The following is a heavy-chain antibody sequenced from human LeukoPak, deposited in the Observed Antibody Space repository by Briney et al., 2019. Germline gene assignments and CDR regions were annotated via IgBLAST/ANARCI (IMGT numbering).Heavy chain of an antibody. J-gene: IGHJ4*02. Sequence: GGSLRLSCAASGFTFSSYGMSWVRQAPGKGLEWVSAISGSGGSTYYADSVKGRFTISRDNSKNTLYLQMNSLRAEDTAVYYCAREILAPGKTHDYWGQGTLVTVSS. CDR1: GFTFSSYG. CDR3: AREILAPGKTHDY. CDR2: ISGSGGST. V-gene: IGHV3-23*01.